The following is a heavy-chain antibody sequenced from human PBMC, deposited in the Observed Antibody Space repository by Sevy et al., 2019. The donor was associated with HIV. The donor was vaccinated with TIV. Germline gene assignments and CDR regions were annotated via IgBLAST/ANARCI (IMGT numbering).Heavy chain of an antibody. CDR1: GFTFSNYN. J-gene: IGHJ4*02. CDR3: ARDRRTLNYYASSGYNYYFDY. V-gene: IGHV3-21*01. D-gene: IGHD3-22*01. CDR2: ITSSSDYI. Sequence: GGSLRLSCAASGFTFSNYNMNWVRQAPGKGLEWVSSITSSSDYIYDADSVKGRFTISRDNAKNSLYLQTNSLRAEDTAVYYCARDRRTLNYYASSGYNYYFDYWGQGTLVTASS.